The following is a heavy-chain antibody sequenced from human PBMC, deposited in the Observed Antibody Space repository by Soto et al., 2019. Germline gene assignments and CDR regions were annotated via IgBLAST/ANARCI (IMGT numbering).Heavy chain of an antibody. V-gene: IGHV1-8*01. D-gene: IGHD2-21*02. CDR1: GYTFSNYD. J-gene: IGHJ4*02. Sequence: QVQLVQSGAEVKKPGASVKVSCKASGYTFSNYDINWVRQATGQGLEWMGLMSPKSGYTGYAQKFQGRVTMTWDTSISTAYMELRSLRSEDTAVYYCARGRTYCGADCYSDWGQGTLVTVSS. CDR2: MSPKSGYT. CDR3: ARGRTYCGADCYSD.